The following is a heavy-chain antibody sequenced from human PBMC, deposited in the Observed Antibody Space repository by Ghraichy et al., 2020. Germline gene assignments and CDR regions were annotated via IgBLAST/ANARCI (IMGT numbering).Heavy chain of an antibody. J-gene: IGHJ5*02. V-gene: IGHV1-2*02. CDR1: GYTFTGYY. CDR3: ARGLIVGATFNWFDP. D-gene: IGHD1-26*01. CDR2: INPNSGGT. Sequence: ASVKVSCKASGYTFTGYYMHWVRQAPGQGLEWMGWINPNSGGTNYAQKFQGRVTMTRDTSISTAYMELSRLRSDDTAVYYCARGLIVGATFNWFDPWGQGTLVTVSS.